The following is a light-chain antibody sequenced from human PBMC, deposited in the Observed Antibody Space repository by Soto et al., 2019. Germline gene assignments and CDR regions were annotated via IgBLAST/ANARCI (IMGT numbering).Light chain of an antibody. V-gene: IGKV1-5*03. J-gene: IGKJ1*01. CDR3: QQYYTYPVT. Sequence: DIQMTQSPFTLSASVGDRVTITCRASQSISSWLAWYQQKPGKAPKLLIYKASTLESGVPSRFSGSGSGTELTLTISSLQPDDFATYHCQQYYTYPVTFGQGTKVDIK. CDR2: KAS. CDR1: QSISSW.